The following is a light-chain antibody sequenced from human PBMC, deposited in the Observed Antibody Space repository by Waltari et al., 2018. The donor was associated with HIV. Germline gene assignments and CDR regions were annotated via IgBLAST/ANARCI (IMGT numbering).Light chain of an antibody. V-gene: IGLV2-14*03. CDR2: DVD. CDR1: DSDFGLYNF. CDR3: ASFTGDHTLL. J-gene: IGLJ2*01. Sequence: SAVTQPASVSGLPGQSITIPCTGDDSDFGLYNFVSWYQKPPGTLPGLIVYDVDIRTSGIYHRFHGSMSGPTAFLNISGLRAEDEADYYCASFTGDHTLLFGGGTKVTVL.